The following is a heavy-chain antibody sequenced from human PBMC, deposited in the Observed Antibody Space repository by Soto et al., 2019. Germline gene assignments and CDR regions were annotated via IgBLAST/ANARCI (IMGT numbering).Heavy chain of an antibody. CDR1: GGTFSSYT. D-gene: IGHD2-15*01. Sequence: QVQLVQSGAEVKKPGSSVKVSCKASGGTFSSYTISWVRQAPGQGLEWMGRIIPILGIANYAQKFQGRVTITADKSTSTAYMELSSVRSEDTAVYYCARNFGAYCSGGSCYESDYWGQGTLVTVSS. J-gene: IGHJ4*02. CDR3: ARNFGAYCSGGSCYESDY. CDR2: IIPILGIA. V-gene: IGHV1-69*02.